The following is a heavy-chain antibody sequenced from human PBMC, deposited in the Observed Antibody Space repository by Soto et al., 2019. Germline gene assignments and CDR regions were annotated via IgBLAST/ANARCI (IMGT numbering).Heavy chain of an antibody. V-gene: IGHV3-7*01. D-gene: IGHD3-22*01. CDR1: GFTFSSYW. CDR2: IKQDGSEK. J-gene: IGHJ3*02. CDR3: AREPYYYDSSGYIATDAFDI. Sequence: EVQLVESGGGLVQPGGSLRLSCAASGFTFSSYWMSWVRQAPGKGLEWVANIKQDGSEKYYVDSVKGRFTISRDNAKNSLYLQMNSLRAEDTAVYYCAREPYYYDSSGYIATDAFDIWGQGTMVTVSS.